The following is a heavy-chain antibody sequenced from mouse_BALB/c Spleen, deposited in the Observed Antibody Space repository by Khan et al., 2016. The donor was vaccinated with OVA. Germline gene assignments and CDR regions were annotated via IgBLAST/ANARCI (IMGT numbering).Heavy chain of an antibody. CDR3: RTSITRDTSKNQCNLRLNSVTTENTATYCCERKDYYDYDPFPY. D-gene: IGHD2-4*01. V-gene: IGHV3-2*02. J-gene: IGHJ3*01. CDR2: INYSGNT. Sequence: EVKLEESGPGLVKPSQSLSLTCTVTGYSITSDYAWNWIRQFPGNKLEWMGYINYSGNTRFYPSLKSRNSITRNPSKNQFLLQLNSETNADNPTLKSRTSITRDTSKNQCNLRLNSVTTENTATYCCERKDYYDYDPFPYWRQGTLVTVSA. CDR1: GYSITSDYA.